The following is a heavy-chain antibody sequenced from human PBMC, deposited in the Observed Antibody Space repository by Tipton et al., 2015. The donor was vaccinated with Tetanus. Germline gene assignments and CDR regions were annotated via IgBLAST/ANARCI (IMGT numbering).Heavy chain of an antibody. D-gene: IGHD3-10*01. CDR3: ARDFPQRGLSEHHYYHGMDL. V-gene: IGHV3-21*06. CDR1: GGSITSYY. J-gene: IGHJ6*02. CDR2: ISSSSNWK. Sequence: GLVKPSETLSLTCNVSGGSITSYYWSWIRQRPGRGLEWVAAISSSSNWKYYAESMKGRFTISRDNSKNSLFLDMSSLGAEDTGVYYCARDFPQRGLSEHHYYHGMDLWGQGTAVTVSS.